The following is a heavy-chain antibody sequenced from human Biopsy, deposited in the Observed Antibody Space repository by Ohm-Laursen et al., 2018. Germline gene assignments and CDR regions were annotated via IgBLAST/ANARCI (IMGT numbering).Heavy chain of an antibody. J-gene: IGHJ2*01. D-gene: IGHD5-12*01. Sequence: SVKVSCKASGYNFDIYPLFWVRQAPGQGFEWMGGIVPLFETTDSAQKFQGRVTITADRSTTTAYIELSGLTSEDTAVYFCARGLGGYDYWYFDLWGRGTLVIVSS. CDR2: IVPLFETT. CDR1: GYNFDIYP. CDR3: ARGLGGYDYWYFDL. V-gene: IGHV1-69*06.